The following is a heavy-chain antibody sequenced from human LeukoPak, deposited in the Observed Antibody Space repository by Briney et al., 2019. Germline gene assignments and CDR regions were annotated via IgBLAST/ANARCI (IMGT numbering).Heavy chain of an antibody. D-gene: IGHD1-7*01. Sequence: GSLRLSCAASGFTFSSYAMSWVRQAPGKGLEWVSAISNSGDSTFYADSVKGRFTISRDNSKNTLYLQMNSLRAEDTALYYCTSNWNSDYWGQGTLVTVSS. CDR2: ISNSGDST. CDR1: GFTFSSYA. CDR3: TSNWNSDY. J-gene: IGHJ4*02. V-gene: IGHV3-23*01.